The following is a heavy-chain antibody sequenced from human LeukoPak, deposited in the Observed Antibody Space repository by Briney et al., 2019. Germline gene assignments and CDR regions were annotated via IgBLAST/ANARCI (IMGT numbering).Heavy chain of an antibody. J-gene: IGHJ4*02. Sequence: GGSLRLSCVASGFRLTDYWMHWVRQSPGKGLVWVSRMNSDGSSTSYADSVKGRFTISRDNAKNTLYLQMNSLRAEDTAVYYCARGVYSGSSLDYWGQGTLVTVSS. CDR2: MNSDGSST. D-gene: IGHD1-26*01. V-gene: IGHV3-74*01. CDR3: ARGVYSGSSLDY. CDR1: GFRLTDYW.